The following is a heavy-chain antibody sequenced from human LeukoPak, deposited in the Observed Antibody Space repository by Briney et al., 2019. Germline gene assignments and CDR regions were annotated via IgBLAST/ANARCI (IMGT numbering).Heavy chain of an antibody. Sequence: EGSLRLSCAASGFTFSSYSMNWVRQAPGKGLEWVSSISSSSSYIYYADSVKGRFTISRDNAKNSLYLQMSSLRAEDTAVYYCARDRGIGSSSWYPLDYWGQGTLVTVSS. J-gene: IGHJ4*02. CDR3: ARDRGIGSSSWYPLDY. V-gene: IGHV3-21*01. CDR2: ISSSSSYI. CDR1: GFTFSSYS. D-gene: IGHD6-13*01.